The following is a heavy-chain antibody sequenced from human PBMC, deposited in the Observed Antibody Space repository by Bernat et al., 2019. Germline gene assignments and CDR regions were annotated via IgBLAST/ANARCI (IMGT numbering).Heavy chain of an antibody. CDR1: VGSIGIYY. D-gene: IGHD3-10*01. J-gene: IGHJ5*02. Sequence: QEQLQESGPGLVKPSETLSLTCTVSVGSIGIYYWGWIRQPPGKGLEWIAFISYTGDTNYNPSLKSRVIISVDTSKSQVSLELTSGTAADTAVYYCARHYLPSGSYSYWFDPWGQGTLVTVSS. CDR2: ISYTGDT. CDR3: ARHYLPSGSYSYWFDP. V-gene: IGHV4-59*01.